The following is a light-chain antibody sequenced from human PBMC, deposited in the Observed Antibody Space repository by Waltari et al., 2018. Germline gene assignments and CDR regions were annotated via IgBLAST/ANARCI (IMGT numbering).Light chain of an antibody. V-gene: IGKV3-15*01. Sequence: EIVMTQSPATLSVSPGERATLSCGASQSVGSNLAWYQQKPGQSPRLLIYGASSRATGIPARFSGSGSGTEFTLTISSLQSEDFAVYYCQQYNNWPMYTFGQGTKLEIK. CDR3: QQYNNWPMYT. CDR1: QSVGSN. CDR2: GAS. J-gene: IGKJ2*01.